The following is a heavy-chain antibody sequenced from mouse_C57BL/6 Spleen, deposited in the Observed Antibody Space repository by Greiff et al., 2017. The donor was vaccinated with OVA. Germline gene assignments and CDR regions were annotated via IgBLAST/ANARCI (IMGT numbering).Heavy chain of an antibody. CDR3: ASYGSSSYWYFDV. J-gene: IGHJ1*03. CDR1: GFSLTSYG. Sequence: VQLQQSGPGLVQPSQSLSITCTVSGFSLTSYGVHWVRQSPGKGLEWLGVIWSGGSTDYNAAFISRLSISKDNSKSQVFFKMNSLQADDTAIYYCASYGSSSYWYFDVRGTGTTVTVSS. V-gene: IGHV2-2*01. CDR2: IWSGGST. D-gene: IGHD1-1*01.